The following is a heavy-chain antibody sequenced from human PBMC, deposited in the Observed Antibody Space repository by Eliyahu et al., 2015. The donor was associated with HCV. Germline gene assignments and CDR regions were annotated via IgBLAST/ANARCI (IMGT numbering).Heavy chain of an antibody. CDR1: GGSISSGGYF. Sequence: QVQLQESGPGLVKPSQTLSLTCTVSGGSISSGGYFWTWIRQHPGKGLEWIGYIYYSGTTYYNPSLKSRVTISVDTSKNQFSLKLTSVTAADTAVYYCAREQQNDAFDIWGQGTMVTVSS. CDR3: AREQQNDAFDI. D-gene: IGHD6-13*01. CDR2: IYYSGTT. J-gene: IGHJ3*02. V-gene: IGHV4-31*03.